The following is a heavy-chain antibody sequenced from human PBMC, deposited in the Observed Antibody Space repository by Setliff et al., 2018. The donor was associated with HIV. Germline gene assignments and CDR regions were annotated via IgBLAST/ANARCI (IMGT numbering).Heavy chain of an antibody. CDR2: IYCSGNT. CDR3: ASHLPPYSGNFDY. Sequence: PSETLSLTCTVSGGSISSSSYYWGWIRQPPGKGLEWIGTIYCSGNTYYNPSLKSRVTISVDTSKNQISLKLGSVTAADTAVYYCASHLPPYSGNFDYWGHGTLVTVSS. V-gene: IGHV4-39*01. CDR1: GGSISSSSYY. J-gene: IGHJ4*01. D-gene: IGHD1-26*01.